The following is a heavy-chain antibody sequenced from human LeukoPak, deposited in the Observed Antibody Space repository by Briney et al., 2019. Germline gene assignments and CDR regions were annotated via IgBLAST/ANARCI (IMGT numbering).Heavy chain of an antibody. J-gene: IGHJ5*02. CDR2: ISSSSSTI. V-gene: IGHV3-48*04. Sequence: GGSLRLSCAASGFTFSSYSMNWVRQAPGKGLEWVSYISSSSSTIYYADSVKGRFIISRDNDNNSLHLQMNILTAHDTAVYYCVRDHQPEVPTSDSSPSAWGQGTLVIVSS. CDR3: VRDHQPEVPTSDSSPSA. D-gene: IGHD2-2*01. CDR1: GFTFSSYS.